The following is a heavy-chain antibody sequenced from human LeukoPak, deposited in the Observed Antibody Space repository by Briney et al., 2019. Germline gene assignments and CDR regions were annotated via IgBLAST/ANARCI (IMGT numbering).Heavy chain of an antibody. CDR2: IYYSGST. CDR3: ARDRVYYYGMDV. Sequence: SETLSLTCTVSGGSISSYYWSWIRQPPGKGLEWIGYIYYSGSTNYNPSLKSRVTISVDTSKNQLSLKLSSVTAADTAVYYCARDRVYYYGMDVWGQGTTVTVSS. V-gene: IGHV4-59*01. J-gene: IGHJ6*02. CDR1: GGSISSYY. D-gene: IGHD3-10*01.